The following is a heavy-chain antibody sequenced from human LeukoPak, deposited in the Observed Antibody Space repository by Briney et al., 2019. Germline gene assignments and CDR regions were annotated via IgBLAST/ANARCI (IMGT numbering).Heavy chain of an antibody. D-gene: IGHD1-26*01. CDR2: IFPHDSDI. Sequence: GESLKISCKGSGYTFTNYWIAWVRQMPGKGLEWMGIIFPHDSDIRYSLSFQGQVTISVDESISTAYLHWSSLKASDTAMYYCARHDGGSRDWGQGTLVTVSS. CDR1: GYTFTNYW. CDR3: ARHDGGSRD. J-gene: IGHJ4*02. V-gene: IGHV5-51*01.